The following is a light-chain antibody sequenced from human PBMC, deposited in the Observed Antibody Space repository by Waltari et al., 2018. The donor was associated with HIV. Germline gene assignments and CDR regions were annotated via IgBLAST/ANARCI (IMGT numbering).Light chain of an antibody. CDR1: SSNIGNNA. V-gene: IGLV1-36*01. Sequence: QSVLTQPPSVSEAPRQRVTISCSGSSSNIGNNAVSWYQLMPGKAPKLLIYYDVLLPAGVSDRFSGSKSGTSASLAISGLQSEDEADYYCVAWDDSLDGWVFGGGTRLTVL. J-gene: IGLJ3*02. CDR2: YDV. CDR3: VAWDDSLDGWV.